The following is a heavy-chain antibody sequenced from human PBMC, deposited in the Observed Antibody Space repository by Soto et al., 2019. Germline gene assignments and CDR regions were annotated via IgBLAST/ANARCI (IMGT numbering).Heavy chain of an antibody. CDR3: AVEGWFGELILDD. Sequence: QVQLVQSGAEVKKPGSSVKVSCKASGGTYSSYHISWGRQAPGQGLEWMGRIIPILGIANYAQKFQGRVTNNADKSPSTAYMELSSLRTEDTAVSYGAVEGWFGELILDDWGQGTLVTVSS. CDR2: IIPILGIA. D-gene: IGHD3-10*01. J-gene: IGHJ4*02. CDR1: GGTYSSYH. V-gene: IGHV1-69*02.